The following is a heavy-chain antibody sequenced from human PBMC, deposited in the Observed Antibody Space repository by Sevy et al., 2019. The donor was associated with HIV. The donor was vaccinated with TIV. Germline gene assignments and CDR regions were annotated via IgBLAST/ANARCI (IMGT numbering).Heavy chain of an antibody. J-gene: IGHJ4*02. V-gene: IGHV1-2*06. Sequence: ASVKVSCKASGYTFTGYYMHWVRQAPGQGLEWVGRINPNSGGTNYAQKFQGRVTMTRDTSISTAYMELSRLRSDDTAVYYCARVDNFYYDSSGYRDYWGQGTLVTVSS. D-gene: IGHD3-22*01. CDR3: ARVDNFYYDSSGYRDY. CDR2: INPNSGGT. CDR1: GYTFTGYY.